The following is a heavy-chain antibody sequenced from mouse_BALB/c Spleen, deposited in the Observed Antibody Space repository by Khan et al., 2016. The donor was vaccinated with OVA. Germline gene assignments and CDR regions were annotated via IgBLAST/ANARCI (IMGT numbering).Heavy chain of an antibody. CDR1: GYSITSDYA. V-gene: IGHV3-2*02. CDR2: ISYSGRT. CDR3: ARSVTITTVVATDFDY. Sequence: EVTLLESGPGLVKPSQSLSLTCTVTGYSITSDYAWNWIRQFPGNKLEWMGYISYSGRTSYNPSLKSRISITRDTSKNQFFLQLNSVTTEDTATYYCARSVTITTVVATDFDYWGQGTTLTVSS. J-gene: IGHJ2*01. D-gene: IGHD1-1*01.